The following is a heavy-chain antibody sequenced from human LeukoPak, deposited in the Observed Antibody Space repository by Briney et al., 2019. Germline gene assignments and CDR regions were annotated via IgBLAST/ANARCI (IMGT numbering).Heavy chain of an antibody. Sequence: GGSLRLSCAASGFTFSSYTMNWVRQAPGKGLEWVSSISSSRSYIYNADSVKGRFTISRDNAKNSLYLQMNSLRAEDTAVYYCARGRVRDGYNYDYWGQGTLVTVSS. CDR2: ISSSRSYI. CDR3: ARGRVRDGYNYDY. CDR1: GFTFSSYT. J-gene: IGHJ4*02. V-gene: IGHV3-21*01. D-gene: IGHD5-24*01.